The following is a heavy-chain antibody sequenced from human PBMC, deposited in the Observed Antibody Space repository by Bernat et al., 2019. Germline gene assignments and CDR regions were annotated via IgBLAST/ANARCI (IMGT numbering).Heavy chain of an antibody. J-gene: IGHJ4*02. D-gene: IGHD4-17*01. Sequence: QVTLRESGPALLKPTQTLTLTCSLSGFSVSTSGMCVSWIRQPPGKALEWLARIDWDDDKYYSTSLKTSLTITKDTSKNQVVLTMTNMDPVDTATYYCVRTLTTITTGDYWGQGTLVTVSS. CDR2: IDWDDDK. CDR3: VRTLTTITTGDY. CDR1: GFSVSTSGMC. V-gene: IGHV2-70*15.